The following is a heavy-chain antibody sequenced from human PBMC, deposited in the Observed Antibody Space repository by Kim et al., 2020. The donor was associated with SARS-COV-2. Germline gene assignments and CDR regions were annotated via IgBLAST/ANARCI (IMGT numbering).Heavy chain of an antibody. Sequence: ASVKVSCKASGYTFSNFAMHWVRQAPGQRPEWMGWIKPGNGDTKYSQKFQGRVNITRDTSATTAYLELSSLRSEDTAVYYCARAWGGMDVWGPGTTVTVSS. D-gene: IGHD3-16*01. CDR2: IKPGNGDT. CDR1: GYTFSNFA. J-gene: IGHJ6*02. CDR3: ARAWGGMDV. V-gene: IGHV1-3*01.